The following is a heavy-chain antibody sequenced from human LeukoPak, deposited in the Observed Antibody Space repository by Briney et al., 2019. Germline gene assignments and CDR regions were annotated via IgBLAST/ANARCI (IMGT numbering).Heavy chain of an antibody. D-gene: IGHD6-13*01. J-gene: IGHJ4*02. CDR2: IYYSGST. CDR3: AIAAAGNFDY. CDR1: GGSISSYY. Sequence: SETLSLTCTVSGGSISSYYWSWIRQPPGKGLEWIGYIYYSGSTNYNPSLKSQVTISVDTSKNQFSLKLSSVTAADTAVYYCAIAAAGNFDYWGQGTLVTVSS. V-gene: IGHV4-59*12.